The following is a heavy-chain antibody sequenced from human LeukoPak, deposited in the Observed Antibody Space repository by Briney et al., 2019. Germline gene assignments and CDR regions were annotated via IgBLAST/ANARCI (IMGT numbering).Heavy chain of an antibody. D-gene: IGHD6-13*01. CDR1: GFTFSSYA. J-gene: IGHJ4*02. Sequence: PGGSLRLSCAASGFTFSSYAMSWVRQAPGKGLEWVSAISGSGGSTYYADSVKGRFTISRDNSKNTLYLQMNSLRAEDTAVYYCARVESWYSGGYFDYWGQGTLVTVSS. V-gene: IGHV3-23*01. CDR3: ARVESWYSGGYFDY. CDR2: ISGSGGST.